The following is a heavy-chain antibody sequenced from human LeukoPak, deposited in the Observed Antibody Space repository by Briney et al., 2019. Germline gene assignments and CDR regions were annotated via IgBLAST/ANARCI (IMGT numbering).Heavy chain of an antibody. V-gene: IGHV3-30*18. CDR3: AKDRSRIAAAGTHLAS. D-gene: IGHD6-13*01. Sequence: GGSLRLSCAASGFTLSSYGMHWVRQAPGKGLEWVAVISYDGSNKYYADSVKGRFTISRDNSKNTLYLQMNSLRAEDTAVYYCAKDRSRIAAAGTHLASWGQGTLVTVSS. CDR2: ISYDGSNK. CDR1: GFTLSSYG. J-gene: IGHJ4*02.